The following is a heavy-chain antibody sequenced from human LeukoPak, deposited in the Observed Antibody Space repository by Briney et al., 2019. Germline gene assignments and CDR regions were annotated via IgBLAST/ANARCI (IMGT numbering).Heavy chain of an antibody. D-gene: IGHD4-17*01. CDR1: GFTFSSYS. J-gene: IGHJ4*02. Sequence: GGSLRLSCAASGFTFSSYSMNWVRQAPGKGLEWVSYISSSSSTIYYADSVKGRFTISRDNAKNSLYLQMNSLRDEDTAVYYCARAHDYGDPGSFDYWGQGTLVTVSS. CDR3: ARAHDYGDPGSFDY. V-gene: IGHV3-48*02. CDR2: ISSSSSTI.